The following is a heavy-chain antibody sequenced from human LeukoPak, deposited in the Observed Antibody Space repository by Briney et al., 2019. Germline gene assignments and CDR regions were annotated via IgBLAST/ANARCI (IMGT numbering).Heavy chain of an antibody. V-gene: IGHV4-39*01. CDR1: GGSISGSGYY. CDR3: ARQLKGLLDS. CDR2: IYYTGST. Sequence: SETLSLTCSVSGGSISGSGYYWAWIRQPPGKGLEWIGSIYYTGSTHYNSSLKSRVTISLDTSKNQFSLKLISVTAADRAIYYCARQLKGLLDSWGQGTLVTVSS. J-gene: IGHJ4*02.